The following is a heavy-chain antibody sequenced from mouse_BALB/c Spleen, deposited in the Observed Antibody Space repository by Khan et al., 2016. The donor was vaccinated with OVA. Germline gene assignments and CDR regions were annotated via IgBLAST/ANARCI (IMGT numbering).Heavy chain of an antibody. Sequence: VQLQQSGPGLVKPSQSLSLTCTVTGYSITTDYAWNWIRQFPGNKLEWMGFISYSGNTKYNPSLKSRISITRDTSKNQFFLQLKSVTTEDTARXYCARVYGGDFDYWGQGTTLTVSS. CDR2: ISYSGNT. CDR3: ARVYGGDFDY. V-gene: IGHV3-2*02. D-gene: IGHD1-1*01. CDR1: GYSITTDYA. J-gene: IGHJ2*01.